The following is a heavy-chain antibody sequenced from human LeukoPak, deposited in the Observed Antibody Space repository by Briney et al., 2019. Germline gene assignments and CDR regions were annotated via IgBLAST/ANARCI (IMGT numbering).Heavy chain of an antibody. V-gene: IGHV4-38-2*02. CDR1: GYSISSGYY. CDR3: ARHGNYYGSGSYY. Sequence: SETLSLTCTVSGYSISSGYYWGWIRQPPGKGLEWIGSIYHSGNTFYNPSLKSRVTISVDTSKNQFSLKLSSVTAADTAVYYCARHGNYYGSGSYYWGQGTLVTVSS. D-gene: IGHD3-10*01. CDR2: IYHSGNT. J-gene: IGHJ4*02.